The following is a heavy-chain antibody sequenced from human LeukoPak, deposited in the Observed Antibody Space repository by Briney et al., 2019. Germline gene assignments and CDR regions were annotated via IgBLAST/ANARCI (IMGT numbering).Heavy chain of an antibody. J-gene: IGHJ3*02. CDR3: AKDPRNILTGDFDDFDI. D-gene: IGHD3-9*01. Sequence: ASVKLSCKASGYTSSNYCIHWLRQAPGQGFEWMGIFNPTYSTPIYAPTFEGRVTMTSDMSTSTFYMDLSTLRSEDTAVYFCAKDPRNILTGDFDDFDIWGQGTVVIVSS. CDR2: FNPTYSTP. CDR1: GYTSSNYC. V-gene: IGHV1-46*01.